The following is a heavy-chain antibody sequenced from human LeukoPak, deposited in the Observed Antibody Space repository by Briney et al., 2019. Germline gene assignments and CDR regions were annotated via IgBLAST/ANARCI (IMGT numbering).Heavy chain of an antibody. D-gene: IGHD2-15*01. CDR2: ISAYNGNT. J-gene: IGHJ6*02. Sequence: GASVKVSCKASGYTFTSYGISWVRQAPGQGLEWMGWISAYNGNTNYAQKLQGRVTMTTDTSTSTAYMELRSLRSDDTAVYYCARDYDVVVAAAEGTDGMDVWGQGTTVTVSS. V-gene: IGHV1-18*01. CDR1: GYTFTSYG. CDR3: ARDYDVVVAAAEGTDGMDV.